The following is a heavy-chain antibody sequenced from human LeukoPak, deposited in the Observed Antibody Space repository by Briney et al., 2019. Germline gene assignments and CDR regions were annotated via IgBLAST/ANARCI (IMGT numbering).Heavy chain of an antibody. V-gene: IGHV2-70*11. D-gene: IGHD4-17*01. CDR3: ARAWYGDYVTVDY. J-gene: IGHJ4*02. CDR1: GFSLRTRGRC. Sequence: SGPALVKPPQTLTLTCTFSGFSLRTRGRCVSWIRQPPGKALEWLSRIDWYDNKYYSTSLKTRLTISKDTSKNQVVLTMTNMDPVDTATYYCARAWYGDYVTVDYWGQGTLVTVSS. CDR2: IDWYDNK.